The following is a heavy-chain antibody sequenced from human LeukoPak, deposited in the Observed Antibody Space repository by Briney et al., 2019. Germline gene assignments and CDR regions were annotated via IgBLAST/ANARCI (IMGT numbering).Heavy chain of an antibody. D-gene: IGHD3-22*01. J-gene: IGHJ4*02. V-gene: IGHV3-7*01. CDR3: ARDPFSYYSSADGRNY. CDR2: IKQDGSEK. Sequence: GGSLRLSCAASGFTFSNYWMTWVRQAPGKGLEWVANIKQDGSEKYYVDSVKGRFTISRDNAKNSLYLQMNSLRAEDTAVYYCARDPFSYYSSADGRNYWGQGTLVTVSS. CDR1: GFTFSNYW.